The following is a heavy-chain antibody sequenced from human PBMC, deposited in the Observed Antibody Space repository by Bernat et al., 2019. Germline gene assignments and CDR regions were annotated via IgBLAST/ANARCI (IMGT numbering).Heavy chain of an antibody. V-gene: IGHV1-46*01. CDR3: ARELRTGSGTFAV. D-gene: IGHD3-10*01. CDR2: ISPDGERT. Sequence: QEQLVQSGAELKKPGASVKVSCKASGYTFTNYYMHWVRQAPGQGLEWMGIISPDGERTTYPQRFQGRFTMTRDTSTATLYMEMSSLISEDTAVYFCARELRTGSGTFAVWGQGTQVTVSS. J-gene: IGHJ4*02. CDR1: GYTFTNYY.